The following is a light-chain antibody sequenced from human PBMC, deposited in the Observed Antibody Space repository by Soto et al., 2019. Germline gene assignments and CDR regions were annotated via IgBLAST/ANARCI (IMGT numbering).Light chain of an antibody. CDR1: QSVSSY. CDR3: QQRSNWPPSLT. V-gene: IGKV3-11*01. CDR2: DAS. Sequence: EIVLTQSPATLSLSPGERATLSCRASQSVSSYLAWYQQKPGQAPSLLIYDASNRATGIPARFSGSGSGTDFTLTISSLEPEDFAVYYCQQRSNWPPSLTFGGGTKVEI. J-gene: IGKJ4*01.